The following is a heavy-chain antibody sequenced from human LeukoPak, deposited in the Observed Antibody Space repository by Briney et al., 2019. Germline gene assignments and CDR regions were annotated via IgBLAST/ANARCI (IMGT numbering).Heavy chain of an antibody. V-gene: IGHV1-3*01. CDR3: ARARWTATATTYYLDH. D-gene: IGHD4-17*01. J-gene: IGHJ4*02. CDR2: INAGNGKI. CDR1: GYSFSDYA. Sequence: ASVKVSCKASGYSFSDYAVQWVRQAPGQRLEWLGWINAGNGKIRYSQKFQDRVTITRDTSATTAYLDLSSLRSEDTAVYYCARARWTATATTYYLDHWGQGTLVTVSS.